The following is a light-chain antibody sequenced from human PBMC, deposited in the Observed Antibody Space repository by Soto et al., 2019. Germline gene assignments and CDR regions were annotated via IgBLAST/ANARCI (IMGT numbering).Light chain of an antibody. CDR3: EPWDFTPRG. CDR1: SGHSSYI. Sequence: QSVLTQSSSASASLGSSVKLTCTLSSGHSSYIIAWHQQQPGKAPRYLMKLEGSGSYNKGSGVPDRFSGSSSGADRYLTISNLRFEDGVDYHCEPWDFTPRGFGGEPRLTVL. V-gene: IGLV4-60*02. CDR2: LEGSGSY. J-gene: IGLJ3*02.